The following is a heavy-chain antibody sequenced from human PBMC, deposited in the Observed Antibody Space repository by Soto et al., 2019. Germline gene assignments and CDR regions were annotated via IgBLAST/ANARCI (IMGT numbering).Heavy chain of an antibody. Sequence: PSETLSLTCAVSGYSISGGYYWGWIRQPPGKGLEWIGSIYHSGSTYYNPSLKSRVTISVDTSKNQFSLKLSSVTAADTAVYYCARDKGYSYGSHWFDPWGQGTLVTVSS. CDR2: IYHSGST. J-gene: IGHJ5*02. CDR1: GYSISGGYY. V-gene: IGHV4-38-2*02. D-gene: IGHD5-18*01. CDR3: ARDKGYSYGSHWFDP.